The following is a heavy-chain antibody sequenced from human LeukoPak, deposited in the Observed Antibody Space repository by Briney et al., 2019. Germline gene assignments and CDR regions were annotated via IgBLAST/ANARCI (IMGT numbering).Heavy chain of an antibody. CDR2: INPGRDST. D-gene: IGHD6-19*01. Sequence: ASVKASCKASGYSFTGYYLHWVRQAPGQGLEWMGTINPGRDSTSYAQKFQGRVIMTRDTSTSTVDMDLSSLRSDDTAVYYCARDVGSGTYMFDFWGQGTLVTVSS. J-gene: IGHJ4*02. CDR1: GYSFTGYY. CDR3: ARDVGSGTYMFDF. V-gene: IGHV1-46*01.